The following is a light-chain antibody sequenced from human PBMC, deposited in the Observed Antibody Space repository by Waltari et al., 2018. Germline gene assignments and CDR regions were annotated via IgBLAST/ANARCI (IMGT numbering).Light chain of an antibody. CDR2: CAS. J-gene: IGKJ1*01. CDR3: QQYNNWPPWT. CDR1: QSVRNN. Sequence: IVMTQSPATLSVSPGERATLSCRASQSVRNNLVWYQQKPGQAPRLLIYCASTRVTGSPARFSGRRSATEFTLTISSLQSEDFAVYYCQQYNNWPPWTFGQGTKVEIK. V-gene: IGKV3-15*01.